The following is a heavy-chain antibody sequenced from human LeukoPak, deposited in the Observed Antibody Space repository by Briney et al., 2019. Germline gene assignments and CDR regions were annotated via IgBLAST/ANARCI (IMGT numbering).Heavy chain of an antibody. CDR1: GFTFSSYG. V-gene: IGHV3-23*01. CDR3: AKRALRYFDWLALDY. J-gene: IGHJ4*02. D-gene: IGHD3-9*01. CDR2: ISGSGGST. Sequence: GGSLRLSCAASGFTFSSYGMSWVRQAPGKGLEWVSAISGSGGSTYYADSVKGRFTISRDNSKNTLYLQMNSLRAEDTAVYYCAKRALRYFDWLALDYWGQGTLVTVSS.